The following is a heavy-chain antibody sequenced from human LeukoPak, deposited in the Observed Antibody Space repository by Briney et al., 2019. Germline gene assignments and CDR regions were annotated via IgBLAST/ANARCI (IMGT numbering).Heavy chain of an antibody. V-gene: IGHV3-7*01. J-gene: IGHJ4*02. D-gene: IGHD1-1*01. CDR3: ARDSGRGGSSF. Sequence: ETLSLTCSVSGDSISGDYWTWVRQAPGKGLEWVANLNQDGSEKYYVDSVKGRFTISRDNAKNSLYLQMNSLRAEDTAVYYCARDSGRGGSSFWGQGTLVTVSS. CDR2: LNQDGSEK. CDR1: GDSISGDY.